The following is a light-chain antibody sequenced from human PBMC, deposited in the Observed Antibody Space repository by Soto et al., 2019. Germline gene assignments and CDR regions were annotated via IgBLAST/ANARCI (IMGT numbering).Light chain of an antibody. CDR3: QQRSNWPPRT. J-gene: IGKJ1*01. V-gene: IGKV3-11*01. CDR1: QSVSSN. CDR2: AAS. Sequence: EVVMTQSPATLSVSLGDRATLSCRVSQSVSSNLAWYQQKPGQAPRLPSYAASSRATGSPARFSSSGSGADFALTISSLEPEDFSVYYCQQRSNWPPRTFRQGTKGDNK.